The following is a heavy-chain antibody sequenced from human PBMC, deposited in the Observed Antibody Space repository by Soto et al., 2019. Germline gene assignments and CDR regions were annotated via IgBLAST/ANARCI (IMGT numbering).Heavy chain of an antibody. V-gene: IGHV3-74*01. D-gene: IGHD5-12*01. J-gene: IGHJ3*02. CDR2: TNNDGSAT. CDR3: AREMATISLGAFDI. Sequence: GGSLRLSCAASGVGFSSYGMHWVRQAPGKGLVWVSRTNNDGSATTYADSVRGRFTSFRDNAKNTLFLQMTSLGVEDTAVYYCAREMATISLGAFDIWGEGTMVTVSS. CDR1: GVGFSSYG.